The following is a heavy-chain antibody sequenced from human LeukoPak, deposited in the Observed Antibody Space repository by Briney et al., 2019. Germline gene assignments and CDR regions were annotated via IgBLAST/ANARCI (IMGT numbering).Heavy chain of an antibody. CDR1: GGSISSGGYS. Sequence: PSETLSLTCAVSGGSISSGGYSWSWIRQPPGKGLEWIGYIYHSGSTYYNPPLKSRVTISVDRSKNQFSLKLSSVTAADTAVYYCARGQEVLLWFGPPHQWFDPWGQGTLVTVSS. CDR2: IYHSGST. V-gene: IGHV4-30-2*01. CDR3: ARGQEVLLWFGPPHQWFDP. J-gene: IGHJ5*02. D-gene: IGHD3-10*01.